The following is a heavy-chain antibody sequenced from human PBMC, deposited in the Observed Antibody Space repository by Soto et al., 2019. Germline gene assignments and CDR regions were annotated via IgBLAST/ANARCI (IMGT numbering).Heavy chain of an antibody. Sequence: SETLSLTCTVSGGTISSYDWSWIRQPPGKGLEWIGYIYYSGSTNYNPSLKSRVTISVDTSKNQFSLKLSSVTAADTAVYYCARHSFGGVIVEFDYWGQGTLVTVSS. CDR2: IYYSGST. CDR1: GGTISSYD. CDR3: ARHSFGGVIVEFDY. J-gene: IGHJ4*02. D-gene: IGHD3-16*02. V-gene: IGHV4-59*08.